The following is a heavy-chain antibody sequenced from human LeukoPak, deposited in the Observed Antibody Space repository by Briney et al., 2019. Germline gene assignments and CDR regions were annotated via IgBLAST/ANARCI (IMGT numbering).Heavy chain of an antibody. V-gene: IGHV1-3*03. J-gene: IGHJ4*02. D-gene: IGHD6-13*01. Sequence: ALVKVSCKASGYTFTTYAIHWVRQAPGQRLEWMGWINAGNGNTKYSQEFQGRVTITRDTSASTAYMELRSLRSEDMAVYYCARGSIAAVGIFDYWGQGTLVTVSS. CDR1: GYTFTTYA. CDR2: INAGNGNT. CDR3: ARGSIAAVGIFDY.